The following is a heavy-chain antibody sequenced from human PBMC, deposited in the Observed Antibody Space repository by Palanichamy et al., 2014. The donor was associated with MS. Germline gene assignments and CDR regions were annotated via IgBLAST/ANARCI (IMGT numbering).Heavy chain of an antibody. V-gene: IGHV4-34*01. CDR1: GGSFSGYY. CDR2: INRSGST. J-gene: IGHJ4*02. CDR3: ARAPDYGRRFDY. D-gene: IGHD4-17*01. Sequence: QVQLQQWGAGLLKPSETLSLTCAVYGGSFSGYYWSWIRQPPGKGLEWIGEINRSGSTNYNPSLKSRVTISVDTSKNQFSLKLSSVTAADTAVYYCARAPDYGRRFDYWGQGTLVTVSS.